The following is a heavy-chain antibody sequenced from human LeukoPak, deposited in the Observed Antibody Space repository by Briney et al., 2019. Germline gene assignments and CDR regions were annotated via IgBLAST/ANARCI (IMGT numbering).Heavy chain of an antibody. CDR1: GFTFSSYA. CDR3: AKDPGRGWLSPYYFDY. CDR2: ISGSGGST. J-gene: IGHJ4*02. V-gene: IGHV3-23*01. D-gene: IGHD3-22*01. Sequence: EGSLTLSCAASGFTFSSYAMSWVRQARAKGLEWVGAISGSGGSTYYADSVKGRFTISRDNSKNTLYLQMNSLRAEDTAVYYCAKDPGRGWLSPYYFDYWGQGTLVTVSS.